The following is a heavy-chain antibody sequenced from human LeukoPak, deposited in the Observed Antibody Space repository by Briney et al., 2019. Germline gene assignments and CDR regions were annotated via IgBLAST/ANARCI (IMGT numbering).Heavy chain of an antibody. CDR1: GGSISSYS. Sequence: PSETLSLTCTVSGGSISSYSWSWIRQPPGKGLEWIGYIYYSGSTNYNPSLKSRVTISVDTSKDQFSLKLSSVTAADTAVYYCARACYYDSSGYHFLYYWGQGTLVTVSS. CDR2: IYYSGST. J-gene: IGHJ4*02. V-gene: IGHV4-59*01. D-gene: IGHD3-22*01. CDR3: ARACYYDSSGYHFLYY.